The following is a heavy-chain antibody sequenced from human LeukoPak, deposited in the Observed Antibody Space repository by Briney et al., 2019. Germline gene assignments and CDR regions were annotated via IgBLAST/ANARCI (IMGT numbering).Heavy chain of an antibody. V-gene: IGHV4-39*02. Sequence: SETLSLTCTVSGGSISSTYYYWGWIRQPPGKGLEWIGTIYYSGSTYYNPSLKSRVTISVDTSKNHFSLKLSSVTAADTAVYYCARGRYFASGNYYRGWFDPWGEGSLVTVSS. CDR2: IYYSGST. CDR1: GGSISSTYYY. D-gene: IGHD3-10*01. J-gene: IGHJ5*02. CDR3: ARGRYFASGNYYRGWFDP.